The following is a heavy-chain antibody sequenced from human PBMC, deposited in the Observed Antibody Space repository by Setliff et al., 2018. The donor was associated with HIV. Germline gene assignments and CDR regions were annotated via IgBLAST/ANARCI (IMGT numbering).Heavy chain of an antibody. CDR3: ASHYSGYGGLY. J-gene: IGHJ4*02. D-gene: IGHD5-12*01. Sequence: SETLSLTCSVSGGSISGNAWSWIRQHPGKGLEWIGYIYYSGSTYYNPSLKSRVTISVDTSKNQFSLKLSSVTAADTAVYYCASHYSGYGGLYWGQGTLVTVSS. CDR1: GGSISGNA. V-gene: IGHV4-59*06. CDR2: IYYSGST.